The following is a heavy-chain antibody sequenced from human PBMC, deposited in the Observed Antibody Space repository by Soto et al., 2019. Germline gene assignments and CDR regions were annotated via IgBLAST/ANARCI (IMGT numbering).Heavy chain of an antibody. Sequence: PGGSLRLSCAASGFTFSSYSMNWVRQAPGKGLEWVSPISSSSSYIYYADSVKGRFTISRDNAKNSLYLQMNSLRAEDTAVYYCARGSGYSSDPPGRFDPWGQGTLVTVSS. V-gene: IGHV3-21*01. D-gene: IGHD6-19*01. CDR3: ARGSGYSSDPPGRFDP. CDR2: ISSSSSYI. CDR1: GFTFSSYS. J-gene: IGHJ5*02.